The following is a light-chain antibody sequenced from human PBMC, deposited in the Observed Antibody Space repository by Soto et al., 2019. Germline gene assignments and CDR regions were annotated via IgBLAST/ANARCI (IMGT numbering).Light chain of an antibody. J-gene: IGLJ3*02. CDR3: AAWDDSLSRVV. CDR1: SSNLGSNS. Sequence: QSVLTQPPSASGTPGQRVIISCSGSSSNLGSNSGNWYQQLPGTAPKLLIYNTYQRPLGVPDRFSGSKSGTSASLAISGLQSEDEGDYFCAAWDDSLSRVVFGGGTKLTVL. CDR2: NTY. V-gene: IGLV1-44*01.